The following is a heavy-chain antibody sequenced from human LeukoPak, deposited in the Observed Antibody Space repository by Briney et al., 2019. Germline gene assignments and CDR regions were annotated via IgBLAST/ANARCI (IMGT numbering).Heavy chain of an antibody. V-gene: IGHV3-23*01. CDR3: AKAPRFGDHATEYYYYYMHV. CDR2: ISASGTLT. J-gene: IGHJ6*03. CDR1: GFSFSSYE. Sequence: GGSLRLSCAASGFSFSSYEMNWVRQAPGKGLEWISYISASGTLTHYADSVKGRFTISRDNSKNTLYLQMNSLRVEDTAVYYCAKAPRFGDHATEYYYYYMHVWGKGTTVTVSS. D-gene: IGHD3-16*01.